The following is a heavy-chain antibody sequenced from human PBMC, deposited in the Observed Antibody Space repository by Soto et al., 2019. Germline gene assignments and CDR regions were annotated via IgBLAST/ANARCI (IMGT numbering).Heavy chain of an antibody. CDR3: AIDTCFYDSSGSSVYFDS. V-gene: IGHV1-46*01. Sequence: GSVQVSCKASGYTFTSYYMHWVRQAPGQGLEWMGIINPSGGSTSYAQKFQGRVTMTRDTSTSTVYMELSSLRSEDTAVYYCAIDTCFYDSSGSSVYFDSSGRGNLVTVAS. CDR2: INPSGGST. D-gene: IGHD3-22*01. J-gene: IGHJ4*02. CDR1: GYTFTSYY.